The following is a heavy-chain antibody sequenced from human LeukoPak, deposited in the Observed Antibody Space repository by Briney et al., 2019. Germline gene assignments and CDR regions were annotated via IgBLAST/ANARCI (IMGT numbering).Heavy chain of an antibody. D-gene: IGHD4-23*01. J-gene: IGHJ4*02. CDR1: GFTFSSYE. CDR2: ISYDGSNK. V-gene: IGHV3-30*18. Sequence: GGSLRLSCAASGFTFSSYEMNWVRQAPGKGLEWVAVISYDGSNKYYADSVKGRFTISRDNSKNTLYLQMNSLRAEDTAVYYCAKDFRWRAFDYWGQGTLVTVSS. CDR3: AKDFRWRAFDY.